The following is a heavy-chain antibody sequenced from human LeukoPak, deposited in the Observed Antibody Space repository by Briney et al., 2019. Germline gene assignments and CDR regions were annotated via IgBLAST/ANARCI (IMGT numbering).Heavy chain of an antibody. CDR1: GFTFSSYA. V-gene: IGHV3-23*01. J-gene: IGHJ4*02. CDR2: ISGSGGST. Sequence: PGGSLRLSCAASGFTFSSYAMSWVRQAPGKGLEWVSAISGSGGSTYYADSVKGRFTISRDNSKNTLYLQMNSLRAEDTAVYYCAKAPPGYYDSSGYIEYFDYWGQGTLVTVSS. CDR3: AKAPPGYYDSSGYIEYFDY. D-gene: IGHD3-22*01.